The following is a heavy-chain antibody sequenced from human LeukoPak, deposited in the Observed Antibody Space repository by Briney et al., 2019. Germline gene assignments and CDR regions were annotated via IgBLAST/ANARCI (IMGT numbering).Heavy chain of an antibody. CDR1: GDSISTYY. J-gene: IGHJ6*02. CDR2: YSGST. D-gene: IGHD3-10*02. CDR3: ASTSVVPGHGMDV. V-gene: IGHV4-59*01. Sequence: SETLSLTCTVSGDSISTYYWSWIRHPPGQGLEWIGYSGSTNYNPSLKRRVTISVDTSKNQFSLKLSSVTAADTAVYYCASTSVVPGHGMDVWGQGTTVTVSS.